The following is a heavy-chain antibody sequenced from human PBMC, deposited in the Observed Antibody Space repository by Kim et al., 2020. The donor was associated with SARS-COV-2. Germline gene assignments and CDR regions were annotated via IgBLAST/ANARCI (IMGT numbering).Heavy chain of an antibody. CDR3: AKGHYYGSGSFNKGPDYYYYYGMDV. V-gene: IGHV3-23*01. Sequence: GGSLRLSCAASGFTFSSYAMSWVRQAPGKGLEWVSAISGSGGSTYYADSVKGRFTISRDNSKNTLYLQMNSLRAEDTAVYYCAKGHYYGSGSFNKGPDYYYYYGMDVWGQGTTVTVSS. J-gene: IGHJ6*02. CDR1: GFTFSSYA. D-gene: IGHD3-10*01. CDR2: ISGSGGST.